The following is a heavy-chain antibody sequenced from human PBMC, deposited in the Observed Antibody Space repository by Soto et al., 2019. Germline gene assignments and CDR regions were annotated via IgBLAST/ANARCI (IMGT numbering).Heavy chain of an antibody. CDR1: GGSISSYY. CDR3: ATYSGSPFDY. J-gene: IGHJ4*02. Sequence: SETLSLTCTVPGGSISSYYWSWIRQSPGKGLEWIGYIYYTGITKYNPSLKSRVTMSVDTSKNQVSLNLTSVTAADTAVYYCATYSGSPFDYWGQGTLVTVSS. D-gene: IGHD1-26*01. V-gene: IGHV4-59*01. CDR2: IYYTGIT.